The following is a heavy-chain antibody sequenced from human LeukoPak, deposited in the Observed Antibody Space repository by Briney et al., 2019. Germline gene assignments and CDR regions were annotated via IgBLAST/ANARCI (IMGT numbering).Heavy chain of an antibody. D-gene: IGHD3-22*01. CDR3: ARGRRRGGYYDSSGPNWFDP. J-gene: IGHJ5*02. CDR2: INHSGST. CDR1: GGSFSGYY. V-gene: IGHV4-34*01. Sequence: SETLSLTCAVYGGSFSGYYWSWIRQPPGKGLEWIGEINHSGSTNYNPSLKSRVTIPVDTSKNQFSLKLSSVTAADTAVYYCARGRRRGGYYDSSGPNWFDPWGQGTLVTVSS.